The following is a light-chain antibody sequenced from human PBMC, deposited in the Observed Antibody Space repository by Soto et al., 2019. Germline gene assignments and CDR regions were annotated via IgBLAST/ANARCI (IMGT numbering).Light chain of an antibody. Sequence: QSALTQPASVSGSPGQSITISCTGTSSDVGGYNYVSWYQQHPGEAPKLLIYDVSNRPSGVSNRFSGSKSGNTASLIISGLQAEDEADYYCSSYRSSSTVYVFGTGTKVTVL. CDR2: DVS. CDR3: SSYRSSSTVYV. V-gene: IGLV2-14*01. J-gene: IGLJ1*01. CDR1: SSDVGGYNY.